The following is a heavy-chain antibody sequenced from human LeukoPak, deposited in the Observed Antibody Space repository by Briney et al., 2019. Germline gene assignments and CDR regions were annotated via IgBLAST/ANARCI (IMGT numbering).Heavy chain of an antibody. V-gene: IGHV3-30*02. CDR3: ARDRGAGYAFDI. D-gene: IGHD1-26*01. J-gene: IGHJ3*02. CDR2: IRYDGSNK. Sequence: GGSLRLSCAASGFTFSSYGMHWVRQAPGKGLEWVAFIRYDGSNKYYADSVKGRFTISRDNSKNTLYLQMNSLRPEDTAVYYCARDRGAGYAFDIWGQGTMVTVSS. CDR1: GFTFSSYG.